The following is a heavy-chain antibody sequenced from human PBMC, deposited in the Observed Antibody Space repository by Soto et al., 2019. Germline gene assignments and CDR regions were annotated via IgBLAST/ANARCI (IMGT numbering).Heavy chain of an antibody. CDR1: GGSISIGTDY. CDR3: ARDKITGLFDY. D-gene: IGHD2-8*02. J-gene: IGHJ4*02. V-gene: IGHV4-39*02. Sequence: SETLSLTCDVSGGSISIGTDYWGWIRQPPGKGLEWIGNIHYSGSTNYNPSLKSRLSISVDTSKNQFSLKLSSVTAADTAMYYCARDKITGLFDYWGQGTLVTVSS. CDR2: IHYSGST.